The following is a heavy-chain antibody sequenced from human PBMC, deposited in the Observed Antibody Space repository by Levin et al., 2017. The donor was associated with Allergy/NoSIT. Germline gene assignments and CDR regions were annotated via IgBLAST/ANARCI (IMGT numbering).Heavy chain of an antibody. CDR3: ARASYYDILTGYNYYFDY. Sequence: GESLKISCAASGFTFSSYEMNWVRQAPGKGLEWVSYISSSGSTIYYADSVKGRFTISRDNAKNSLYLQMNSLRAEDTAVYYCARASYYDILTGYNYYFDYWGQGTLVTVSS. J-gene: IGHJ4*02. CDR2: ISSSGSTI. D-gene: IGHD3-9*01. CDR1: GFTFSSYE. V-gene: IGHV3-48*03.